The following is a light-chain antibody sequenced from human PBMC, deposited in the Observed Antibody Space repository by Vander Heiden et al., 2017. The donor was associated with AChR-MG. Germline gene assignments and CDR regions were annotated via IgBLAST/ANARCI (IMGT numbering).Light chain of an antibody. V-gene: IGKV1-5*03. CDR1: QSISDW. CDR3: QQYNAYPWT. CDR2: EAS. Sequence: DTQMTQSPSTVSASVGDRVTITCRASQSISDWLAWYQQKPGKAPKNLIYEASSLQTGVPSRFSGSGSGTEFTLTISSLQPDDFATYYCQQYNAYPWTFGQGTRVEIK. J-gene: IGKJ1*01.